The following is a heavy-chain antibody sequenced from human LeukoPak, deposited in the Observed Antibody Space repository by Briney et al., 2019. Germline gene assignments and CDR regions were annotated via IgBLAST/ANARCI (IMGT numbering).Heavy chain of an antibody. CDR3: ARFYGSGSYFSDAFDI. V-gene: IGHV3-21*01. Sequence: PGGSLRLSCAASGFTFSTYGMHWVRQAPGKGLEWVSSISSSSSYIYYADSVKGRFTISRDNAKNSLYLQMNSLRAEDTAVYYCARFYGSGSYFSDAFDIWGQGTMVTVSS. CDR2: ISSSSSYI. J-gene: IGHJ3*02. CDR1: GFTFSTYG. D-gene: IGHD3-10*01.